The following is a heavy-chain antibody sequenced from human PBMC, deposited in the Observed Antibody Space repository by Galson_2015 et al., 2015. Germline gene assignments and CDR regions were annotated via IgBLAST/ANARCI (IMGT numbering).Heavy chain of an antibody. Sequence: SLRLSCAASGFTLSDYYMSWIRQAPGKGLEWASYISPTTSYINYADSVKGRFTISRDDAKNSLHLQMNSLRAEDTALYYCARGGVAHLVNAFDLWGQGTMVTVSS. CDR3: ARGGVAHLVNAFDL. CDR2: ISPTTSYI. D-gene: IGHD2-21*01. V-gene: IGHV3-11*05. J-gene: IGHJ3*01. CDR1: GFTLSDYY.